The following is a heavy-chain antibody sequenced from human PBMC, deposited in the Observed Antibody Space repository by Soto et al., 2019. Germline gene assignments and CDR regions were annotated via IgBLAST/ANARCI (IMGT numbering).Heavy chain of an antibody. CDR1: GDSISSGGYY. CDR3: ARDLWGGTFLGFDF. D-gene: IGHD3-3*01. J-gene: IGHJ4*02. CDR2: IYYSGST. Sequence: QVQLQESGPGLVKPSQTLSLTCTVSGDSISSGGYYWSWIRQQPGKGLEWIGYIYYSGSTHFHTSLKSRATISIDASKTQFSLELSSVTAADTAVYYCARDLWGGTFLGFDFWGQGSLVTVSS. V-gene: IGHV4-31*03.